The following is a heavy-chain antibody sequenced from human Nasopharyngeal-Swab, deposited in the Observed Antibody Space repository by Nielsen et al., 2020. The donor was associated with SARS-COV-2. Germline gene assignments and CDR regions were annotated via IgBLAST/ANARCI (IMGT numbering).Heavy chain of an antibody. V-gene: IGHV3-30*04. CDR1: GFTFSSYA. Sequence: SLKLSCAASGFTFSSYAMHWVRQAPGKGLEWVAVISYDGSNKYYADSVKGRFTISRDNSKNTLYLQMNSLRAEDTAVYYCARGQNGQQLVPSYYYYGMDVWGQGTTVTVSS. D-gene: IGHD6-13*01. CDR3: ARGQNGQQLVPSYYYYGMDV. CDR2: ISYDGSNK. J-gene: IGHJ6*02.